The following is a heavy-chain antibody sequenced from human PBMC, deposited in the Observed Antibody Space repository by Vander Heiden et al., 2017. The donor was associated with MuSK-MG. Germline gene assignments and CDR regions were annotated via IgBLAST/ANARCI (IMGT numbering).Heavy chain of an antibody. CDR1: GFTFDDYS. CDR2: ISWNSGSI. D-gene: IGHD6-19*01. V-gene: IGHV3-9*01. J-gene: IGHJ4*02. Sequence: EVQLVESGGGLVQPGRSLRLSCAASGFTFDDYSMHWVRQAPGKGLEWVSGISWNSGSIGYADSVKGRFTISRDNAKNSLYLQMNSLRAEDTALYYCAKDGAAVAGTGPFDYWGQGTLVTVSS. CDR3: AKDGAAVAGTGPFDY.